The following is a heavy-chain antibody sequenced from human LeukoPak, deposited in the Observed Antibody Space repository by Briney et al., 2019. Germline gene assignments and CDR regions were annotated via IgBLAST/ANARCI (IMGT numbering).Heavy chain of an antibody. D-gene: IGHD2-15*01. CDR2: IKQDGSEK. J-gene: IGHJ6*03. CDR3: ARGLLPYYYYYMDV. Sequence: GGSLRLSCAASGFTFSSYWMSWVRQAPGKGLEWVANIKQDGSEKYYVDSVKGRFTISRDNAKNSLYLQMNSLRAEDTAVYYCARGLLPYYYYYMDVWGKGTTVTVSS. V-gene: IGHV3-7*01. CDR1: GFTFSSYW.